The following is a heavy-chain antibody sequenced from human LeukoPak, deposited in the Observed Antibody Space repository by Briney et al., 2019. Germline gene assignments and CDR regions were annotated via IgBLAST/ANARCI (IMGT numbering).Heavy chain of an antibody. CDR3: AEDVGRTGTNCFDP. V-gene: IGHV1-2*02. J-gene: IGHJ5*02. Sequence: ASVKVSRKPSGDTFTANYLHWVRQAPGQGLEWLGWINLNTGYTKYAQKFQGRVTMTRDTSTSSAFMELSRLRSDDTAVYFCAEDVGRTGTNCFDPWGQGTLVTVSS. CDR1: GDTFTANY. D-gene: IGHD1-1*01. CDR2: INLNTGYT.